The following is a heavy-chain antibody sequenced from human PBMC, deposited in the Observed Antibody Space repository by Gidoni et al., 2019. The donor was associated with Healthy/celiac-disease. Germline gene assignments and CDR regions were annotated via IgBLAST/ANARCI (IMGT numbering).Heavy chain of an antibody. CDR1: GGTFRIYA. J-gene: IGHJ5*02. CDR2: VIPICGKA. D-gene: IGHD6-13*01. CDR3: ASVGGAAATDSWFDP. Sequence: QLHLVQSGAEVKQPGSSVQVSCQASGGTFRIYAISWVRQAPGQGREWMGGVIPICGKANYAEKFQGRVTISADEITSTDYMELSSLRTEDTAVEDCASVGGAAATDSWFDPWGQGTLVTVSS. V-gene: IGHV1-69*01.